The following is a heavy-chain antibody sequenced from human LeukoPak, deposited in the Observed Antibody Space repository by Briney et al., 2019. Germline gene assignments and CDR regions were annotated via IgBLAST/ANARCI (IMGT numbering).Heavy chain of an antibody. CDR1: GFTVSSND. D-gene: IGHD3-10*01. V-gene: IGHV3-53*01. J-gene: IGHJ4*02. CDR2: IYSGGST. CDR3: ATNLGVLWFGGFDY. Sequence: PGGSLRLSCAASGFTVSSNDMNWFRQAPGKGLEWVSLIYSGGSTYYADSVKGRFIISRDNSKNTLYLQMNSLRAEDTAVYYCATNLGVLWFGGFDYWGQGTLVTVPS.